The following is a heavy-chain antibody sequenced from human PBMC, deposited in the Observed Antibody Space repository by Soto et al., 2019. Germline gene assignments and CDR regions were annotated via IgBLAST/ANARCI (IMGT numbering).Heavy chain of an antibody. CDR2: IFNNGATT. J-gene: IGHJ4*02. V-gene: IGHV3-23*01. CDR1: GFSFSSYA. D-gene: IGHD1-20*01. CDR3: AKDAGRGPRYYFDS. Sequence: EGQLSESGGGVAQPGGSLRLSCAASGFSFSSYAMAWVRQAPGKGLEWVSSIFNNGATTYYADSVRGRFTISRVNAKNTVYLQMTSLTAGDTAVYFCAKDAGRGPRYYFDSWGQGTLVTVSS.